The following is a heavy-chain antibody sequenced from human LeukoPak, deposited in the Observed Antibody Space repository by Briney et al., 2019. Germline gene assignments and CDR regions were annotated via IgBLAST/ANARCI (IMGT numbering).Heavy chain of an antibody. CDR1: GGTFISYA. D-gene: IGHD3-22*01. J-gene: IGHJ6*03. CDR3: ARDLNYYDRSGYYWMWNYYYYMDV. Sequence: ASVKVSCKASGGTFISYAISWVRQAPGQGLEWMGGIIPIFGTANYAQKFQGGVTITADEPTSTAYMELSSLRSEDTAVYYCARDLNYYDRSGYYWMWNYYYYMDVWGKGTTVTISS. CDR2: IIPIFGTA. V-gene: IGHV1-69*01.